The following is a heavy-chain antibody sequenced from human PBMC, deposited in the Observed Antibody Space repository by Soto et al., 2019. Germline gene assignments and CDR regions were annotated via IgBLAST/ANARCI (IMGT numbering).Heavy chain of an antibody. CDR3: ATPGVDDSPRYFWFNFDH. V-gene: IGHV4-30-4*01. D-gene: IGHD3-16*02. Sequence: QVQLQESGPGLVKPSQTLSLTCAVSGASISSGYWSWIRQSPGKGLEWIGYIYYDGRTHYNPSVRSRVTRSVGHSKTQSSLILTSVTAAATAVYHCATPGVDDSPRYFWFNFDHWGQGSLVTVSS. CDR2: IYYDGRT. CDR1: GASISSGY. J-gene: IGHJ4*02.